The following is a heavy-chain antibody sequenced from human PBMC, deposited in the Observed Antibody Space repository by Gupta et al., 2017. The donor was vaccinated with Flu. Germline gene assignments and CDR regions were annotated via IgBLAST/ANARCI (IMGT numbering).Heavy chain of an antibody. D-gene: IGHD2-2*01. J-gene: IGHJ4*02. CDR3: ARAGYCSSTSCYRFDY. CDR2: IYYSGST. CDR1: GGSISSSSYY. Sequence: QLQLQESGPGLVKPSETLSLTCTVSGGSISSSSYYWGWIRQPPGKGLEWIGSIYYSGSTYYNPSLKSRVTISVDTSKNQFSLKLSSVTAADTAVYYCARAGYCSSTSCYRFDYWGQGTLVTVSS. V-gene: IGHV4-39*01.